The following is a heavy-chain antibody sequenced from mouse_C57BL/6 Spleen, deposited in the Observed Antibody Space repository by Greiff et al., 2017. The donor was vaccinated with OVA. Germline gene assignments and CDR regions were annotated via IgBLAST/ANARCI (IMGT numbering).Heavy chain of an antibody. CDR2: FYPGSGSI. CDR1: GYTFTEYT. J-gene: IGHJ4*01. D-gene: IGHD1-1*01. CDR3: ARHHYYGSSYVAAMDY. V-gene: IGHV1-62-2*01. Sequence: VQLQESGAELVKPGASVKLSCKASGYTFTEYTIHWVKQRSGQGLEWIGWFYPGSGSIKYNEKFKDKATLTADKSSSTVYMELSRLTSEDSAVYFCARHHYYGSSYVAAMDYWGQGTSVTVSS.